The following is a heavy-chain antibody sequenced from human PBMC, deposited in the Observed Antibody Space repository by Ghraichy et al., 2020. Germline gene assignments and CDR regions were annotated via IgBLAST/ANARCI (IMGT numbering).Heavy chain of an antibody. D-gene: IGHD3-16*01. CDR3: SRGPFNSTSYAMDV. CDR2: MFSGAS. V-gene: IGHV4-59*02. Sequence: SETLSLTCRVSGGSVSRYYWTWIRQSPGKGLEWIGFMFSGASYYNPSLKSRVTMSLDTSKNHFSLILTSVTVADAAVYYCSRGPFNSTSYAMDVWGQGTAVTVSS. J-gene: IGHJ6*02. CDR1: GGSVSRYY.